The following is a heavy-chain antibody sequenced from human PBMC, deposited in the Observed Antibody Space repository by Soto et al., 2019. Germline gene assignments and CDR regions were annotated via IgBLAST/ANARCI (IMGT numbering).Heavy chain of an antibody. CDR2: IIPIFGTA. V-gene: IGHV1-69*13. Sequence: ASVKVSCKASGVTFSSYAISWVRQAPGQGLEWMGGIIPIFGTANYAQKFQGRVTITADESTSTAYMELSSLRSEDTAVYYCARAVRGAVVTLWFDPWGQGTLVTVSS. CDR3: ARAVRGAVVTLWFDP. CDR1: GVTFSSYA. D-gene: IGHD2-15*01. J-gene: IGHJ5*02.